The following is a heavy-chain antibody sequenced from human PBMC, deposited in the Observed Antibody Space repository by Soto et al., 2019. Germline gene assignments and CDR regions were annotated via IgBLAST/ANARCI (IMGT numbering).Heavy chain of an antibody. J-gene: IGHJ3*02. V-gene: IGHV2-5*02. CDR2: IFWDGDK. D-gene: IGHD2-15*01. CDR3: AFWRNLVPTGGAFDI. Sequence: QITLKESGPTLVKPTQTLTLTCTLSGFSFSTSGMAVGWIRQPPGKAPECLALIFWDGDKRYSPSLKTRLTLTKDTSENQVVLTMTNMDPVDSGTYYCAFWRNLVPTGGAFDIWGRGTEVTVSS. CDR1: GFSFSTSGMA.